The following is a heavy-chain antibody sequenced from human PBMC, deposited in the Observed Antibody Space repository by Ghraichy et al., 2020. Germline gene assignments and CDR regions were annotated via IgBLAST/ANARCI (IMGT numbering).Heavy chain of an antibody. CDR2: ISGSGGST. CDR1: GFTFSSYA. J-gene: IGHJ4*02. D-gene: IGHD6-19*01. Sequence: LSLTCAASGFTFSSYAMSWVRQAPGKGLEWVSAISGSGGSTYYADSVKGRFTISRDNSKNTLFLQMNSLRAEDTAVYYCAKETSGWGIFDYWGQGTLVTVSS. CDR3: AKETSGWGIFDY. V-gene: IGHV3-23*01.